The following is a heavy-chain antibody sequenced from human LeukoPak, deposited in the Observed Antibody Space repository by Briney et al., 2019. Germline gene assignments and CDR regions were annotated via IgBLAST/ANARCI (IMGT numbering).Heavy chain of an antibody. Sequence: SETLSLTCTVSGGSISSYYWSWIRQPAGKGLEWIGRIYTSGSTNYNPSLKSRVTMSVDTSKNQFSLKLSSVTAADTAVYYCARHYYDFRSGYPMEWFDPWGQGTLVTVSS. CDR2: IYTSGST. V-gene: IGHV4-4*07. D-gene: IGHD3-3*01. J-gene: IGHJ5*02. CDR1: GGSISSYY. CDR3: ARHYYDFRSGYPMEWFDP.